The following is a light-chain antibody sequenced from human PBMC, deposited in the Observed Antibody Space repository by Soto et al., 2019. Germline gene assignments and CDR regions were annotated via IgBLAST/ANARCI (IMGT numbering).Light chain of an antibody. CDR2: GAS. Sequence: EIVLTQSPGTLSLSPGERATLSCRASQSVSSSYLAWYQQKPGQAPNLLIYGASNRATGIPDRFSGSGSGTDFTLTISRLEPEDFAVYYCQQDGSTPWTFGQGTKVEIK. J-gene: IGKJ1*01. V-gene: IGKV3-20*01. CDR1: QSVSSSY. CDR3: QQDGSTPWT.